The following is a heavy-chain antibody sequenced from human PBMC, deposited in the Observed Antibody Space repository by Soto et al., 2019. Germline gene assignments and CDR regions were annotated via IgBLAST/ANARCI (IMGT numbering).Heavy chain of an antibody. CDR3: ARGADYDSSGIRLNWFDP. D-gene: IGHD3-22*01. J-gene: IGHJ5*02. V-gene: IGHV3-48*02. CDR2: ISSSSSTI. CDR1: GFTFSSYS. Sequence: EVQLVESGGGLVQPGGSLRLSCAASGFTFSSYSMNWVRQAPGKGLEGVSYISSSSSTIYYADSVKGRCTIYRDNAKNSLYLQMTNLRDEHTAVYYCARGADYDSSGIRLNWFDPWGQGTLVTVSS.